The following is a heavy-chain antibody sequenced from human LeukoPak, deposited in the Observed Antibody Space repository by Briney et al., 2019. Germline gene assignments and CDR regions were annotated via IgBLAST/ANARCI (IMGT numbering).Heavy chain of an antibody. CDR2: ISQDGSEK. V-gene: IGHV3-7*01. Sequence: GGSLRLSCAASGFTFSSYWMTWVRQAPGKGLEWVADISQDGSEKYYVDSVKGRFTISRDNAKNSLYLQMNSLRVEDTAVYYCARDLLDDYGGNSVAFDIWGQGTMVTVSS. J-gene: IGHJ3*02. D-gene: IGHD4-23*01. CDR3: ARDLLDDYGGNSVAFDI. CDR1: GFTFSSYW.